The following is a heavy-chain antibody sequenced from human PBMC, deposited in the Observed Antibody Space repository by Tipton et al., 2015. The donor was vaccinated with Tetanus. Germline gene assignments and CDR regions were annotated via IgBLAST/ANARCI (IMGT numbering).Heavy chain of an antibody. J-gene: IGHJ4*02. D-gene: IGHD1-26*01. CDR3: ATTSGSLDS. CDR2: IRSEADAGAT. V-gene: IGHV3-15*01. Sequence: QLVQSGGGVVKPGGSLRLSCAASGVSLKDAWMSWVRQAPGKGLEWVGHIRSEADAGATDYAAPAKGRCFISRDHLKSTLSLQMDSLKFEISAVYYCATTSGSLDSGGQGTLETVSS. CDR1: GVSLKDAW.